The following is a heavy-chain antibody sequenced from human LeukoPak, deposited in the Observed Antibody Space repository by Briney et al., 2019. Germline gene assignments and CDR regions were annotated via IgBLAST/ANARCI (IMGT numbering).Heavy chain of an antibody. CDR2: ISGGGVST. V-gene: IGHV3-23*01. J-gene: IGHJ4*02. D-gene: IGHD3-10*01. CDR1: GFTFSGYA. Sequence: GGPLRLSCAASGFTFSGYAMSWVRQAPGKGLEWVSAISGGGVSTYYADSIKGRFTISRDDSKNTLYLQMNSLRAEDTAVYYCAKGMVRGVIPDYWGQGTLVTVSS. CDR3: AKGMVRGVIPDY.